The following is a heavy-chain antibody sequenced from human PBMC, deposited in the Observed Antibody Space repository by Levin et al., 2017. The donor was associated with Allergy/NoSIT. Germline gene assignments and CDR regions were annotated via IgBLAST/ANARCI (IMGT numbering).Heavy chain of an antibody. V-gene: IGHV4-59*01. CDR3: AREATVTTGFDY. CDR1: GGSISGFY. D-gene: IGHD4-17*01. J-gene: IGHJ4*02. Sequence: PSETLSLTCTVSGGSISGFYWSWIRQPPGKGLEWIGYIVYSRSTNYNPSLKSRITISVDTSKNQFSLKLSSVTAADTAGYYCAREATVTTGFDYWGRGTLVTVSS. CDR2: IVYSRST.